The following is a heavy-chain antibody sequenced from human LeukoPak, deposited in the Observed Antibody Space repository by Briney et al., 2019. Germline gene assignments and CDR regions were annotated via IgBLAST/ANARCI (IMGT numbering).Heavy chain of an antibody. V-gene: IGHV3-33*01. CDR2: IWYDGSNK. D-gene: IGHD3-3*01. J-gene: IGHJ6*02. CDR3: ARAKYYDFWSGYSPIYGMDV. Sequence: QSGGSLRLSCAASGFTFSSYGMHWVRQAPGKGLEWVAVIWYDGSNKYYADSVKGRFTISRDNSKNTLYLQMNSLRAEDTAVYYCARAKYYDFWSGYSPIYGMDVWGQGTTVTVSS. CDR1: GFTFSSYG.